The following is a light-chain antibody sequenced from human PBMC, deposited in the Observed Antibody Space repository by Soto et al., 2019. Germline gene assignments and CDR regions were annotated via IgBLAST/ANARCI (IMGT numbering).Light chain of an antibody. J-gene: IGLJ1*01. CDR1: SSDVGSYNL. CDR3: SSYTSSSTPYV. V-gene: IGLV2-14*02. CDR2: EGN. Sequence: QSVLTQPASVSGSPGQSITISCTGTSSDVGSYNLVSWYQHRPGKAPKLILYEGNKRPSGISNRFSASKSGNTASLTISGLQAEDEADYYCSSYTSSSTPYVFGTGTKLTVL.